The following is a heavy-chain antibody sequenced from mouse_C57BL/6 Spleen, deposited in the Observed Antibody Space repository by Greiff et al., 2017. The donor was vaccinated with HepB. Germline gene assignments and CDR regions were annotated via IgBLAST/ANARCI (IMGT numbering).Heavy chain of an antibody. J-gene: IGHJ1*03. CDR2: IRLKSDNYAT. Sequence: EVKVEESGGGLVQPGGSMKLSCVASGFTFSNYWMNWVRQSPEKGLEWVAQIRLKSDNYATHYAESVKGRFTISRDDSKSSVYLQMNNLRAEDTGIYYCTVYYSNYVRYFDVWGTGTTVTVSS. D-gene: IGHD2-5*01. CDR1: GFTFSNYW. V-gene: IGHV6-3*01. CDR3: TVYYSNYVRYFDV.